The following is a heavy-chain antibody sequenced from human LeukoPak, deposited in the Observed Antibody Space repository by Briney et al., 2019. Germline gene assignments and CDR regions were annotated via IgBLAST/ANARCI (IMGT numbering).Heavy chain of an antibody. V-gene: IGHV3-48*01. J-gene: IGHJ5*02. CDR1: GFTFGDYA. D-gene: IGHD4-23*01. CDR3: ASGGGEFDP. CDR2: ISGSSATK. Sequence: PGGSLRLSCTASGFTFGDYAMSWFRQAPGKGPEWLSYISGSSATKDYSDSVRGRFTISRDNAKDSLYLQMNSLRAEDTAVYYCASGGGEFDPWGQGTLVTVSS.